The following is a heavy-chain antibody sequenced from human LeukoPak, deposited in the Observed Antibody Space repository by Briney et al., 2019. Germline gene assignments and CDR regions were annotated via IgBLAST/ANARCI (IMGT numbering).Heavy chain of an antibody. CDR3: ARVASRAFDY. Sequence: GRSLRLSCAASGFTFSNAWMVWVRQAPGKGLEWVSIIYTGVTAYYADSVRGRFTISRDNSKNTLYLQMSSLRAEDTALYYCARVASRAFDYWGQGALVTVSS. V-gene: IGHV3-66*01. CDR2: IYTGVTA. J-gene: IGHJ4*02. CDR1: GFTFSNAW.